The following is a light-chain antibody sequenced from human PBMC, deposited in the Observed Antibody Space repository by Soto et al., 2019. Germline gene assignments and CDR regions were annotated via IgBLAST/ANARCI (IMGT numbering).Light chain of an antibody. CDR2: DAS. CDR3: QQSNTYST. J-gene: IGKJ5*01. CDR1: QSISRW. V-gene: IGKV1-5*01. Sequence: EIRMTQSASTLSASLGDRVTMTCRASQSISRWLAWYQQKPGKAPQALIYDASSLKSGVPSRFSGNGSGTEFTLTISSLQPDDFATYYCQQSNTYSTFGQGTRLEIK.